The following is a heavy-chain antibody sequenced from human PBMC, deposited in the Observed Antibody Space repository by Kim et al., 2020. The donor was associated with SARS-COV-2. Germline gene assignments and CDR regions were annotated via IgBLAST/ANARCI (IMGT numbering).Heavy chain of an antibody. V-gene: IGHV3-53*01. D-gene: IGHD5-12*01. CDR3: ARSNSGYDYFGY. J-gene: IGHJ4*02. Sequence: YYADSVKGRFTISRDNSKNTLYLQMNSLRAEDTAVYYCARSNSGYDYFGYWGQGTLVTVSS.